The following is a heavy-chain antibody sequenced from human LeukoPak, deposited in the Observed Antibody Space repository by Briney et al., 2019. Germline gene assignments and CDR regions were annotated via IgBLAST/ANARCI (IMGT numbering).Heavy chain of an antibody. D-gene: IGHD1-26*01. J-gene: IGHJ4*02. CDR2: ISSSVSTI. Sequence: GGSLRLSCAASGVTFSTFEVNWVRQAPGKGLEWVSFISSSVSTIFYADSVKGRFTISRDNARNSLYLQMNSLRSEDTAIYYCARVGASYGALDYWGQGALVTVSS. CDR3: ARVGASYGALDY. V-gene: IGHV3-48*03. CDR1: GVTFSTFE.